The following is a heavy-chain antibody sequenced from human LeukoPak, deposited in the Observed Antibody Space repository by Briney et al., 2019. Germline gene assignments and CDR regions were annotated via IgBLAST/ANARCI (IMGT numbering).Heavy chain of an antibody. CDR1: GGSISSYY. Sequence: PSETLSLTCTVSGGSISSYYWSWIRQPPGKGLEWIGYIYYSGSTNYNPSLKSRVTISVDTSKNQFSLKLSSVTAADTAVYYCARDVPYYDFWSGYSTTHNWFDPWGQGTLVTVSS. D-gene: IGHD3-3*01. CDR2: IYYSGST. V-gene: IGHV4-59*01. J-gene: IGHJ5*02. CDR3: ARDVPYYDFWSGYSTTHNWFDP.